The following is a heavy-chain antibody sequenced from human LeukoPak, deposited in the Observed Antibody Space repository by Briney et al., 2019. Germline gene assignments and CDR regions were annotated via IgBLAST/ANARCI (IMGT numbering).Heavy chain of an antibody. CDR3: ARRNGGYPIAY. J-gene: IGHJ4*02. CDR2: IYYSGST. Sequence: SETLSLTCTVSGGSFSSGSYYWNWIRQPPGKGLEWIGDIYYSGSTNYNPSLKSRVTISVDTSKNQFSLKLSSVTSADTAVYYCARRNGGYPIAYWGQGTLVTVSS. CDR1: GGSFSSGSYY. D-gene: IGHD3-16*01. V-gene: IGHV4-61*01.